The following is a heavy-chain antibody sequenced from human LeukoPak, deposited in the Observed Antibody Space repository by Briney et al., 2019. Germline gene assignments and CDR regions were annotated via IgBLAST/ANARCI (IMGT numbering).Heavy chain of an antibody. J-gene: IGHJ5*02. CDR2: IYYSGST. CDR3: AGYSATHGNWFDP. Sequence: SETLSLTCTVSGGSISSYYWSWIRQPPGKGLEWIGYIYYSGSTNYNPSLKSQVTISVDTSKNQFSLKLSSVTAADTAVYYCAGYSATHGNWFDPWGQGTLVTVSS. V-gene: IGHV4-59*08. CDR1: GGSISSYY. D-gene: IGHD5-18*01.